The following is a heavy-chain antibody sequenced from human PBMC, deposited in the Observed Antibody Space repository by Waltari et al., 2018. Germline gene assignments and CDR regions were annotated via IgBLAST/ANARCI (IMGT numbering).Heavy chain of an antibody. D-gene: IGHD3-22*01. CDR3: ARDRGYFYESSGYYSLND. J-gene: IGHJ4*02. CDR1: GHIFTDLS. Sequence: QVQLLQSGAEVKKPGASVRVSCKVAGHIFTDLSMHWLRQAPGQGLEWMGWINADGRGTNYGKKFEGWVTMTRDTSINTDYMELTRLTSDDTAVYYCARDRGYFYESSGYYSLNDWGQGTLVTVSS. V-gene: IGHV1-2*04. CDR2: INADGRGT.